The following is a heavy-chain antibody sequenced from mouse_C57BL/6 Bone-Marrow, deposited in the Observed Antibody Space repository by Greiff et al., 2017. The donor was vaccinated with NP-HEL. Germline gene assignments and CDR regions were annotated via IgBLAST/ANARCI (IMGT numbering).Heavy chain of an antibody. Sequence: VQPQQSGAELVRPGASVTLSCKASGYTFTDYEMHWVKQTPVHGLEWIGAIDPETGGTAYNQKFKGKAILTADKSSSTAYMELRSVTSEDSAVYYCTRSGYYGGFDYWGQGTTLTVSS. D-gene: IGHD1-1*01. CDR1: GYTFTDYE. J-gene: IGHJ2*01. V-gene: IGHV1-15*01. CDR3: TRSGYYGGFDY. CDR2: IDPETGGT.